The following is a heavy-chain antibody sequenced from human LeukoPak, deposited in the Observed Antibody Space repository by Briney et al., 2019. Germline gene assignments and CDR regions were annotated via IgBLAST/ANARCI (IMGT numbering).Heavy chain of an antibody. CDR2: IYYSGST. D-gene: IGHD5-18*01. CDR3: ARAPGQLSYFDY. J-gene: IGHJ4*02. V-gene: IGHV4-31*03. CDR1: GGSISSGGYY. Sequence: KPSETLSLTCTVSGGSISSGGYYWSWIRQHPGKGLEWIGYIYYSGSTYYNPSLKSRVTISVDTSKNQFSLKLSPVTAADTAVYYCARAPGQLSYFDYWGQGTLVTVSS.